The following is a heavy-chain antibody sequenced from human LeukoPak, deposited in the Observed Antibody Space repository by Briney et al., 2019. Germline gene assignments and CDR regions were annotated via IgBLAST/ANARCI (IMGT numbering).Heavy chain of an antibody. Sequence: SETLSLTCAVYGVSFSGYYWSWIRQPPGKGPEWIRGINHTGSINYNPSLKSRVIISVDTSKNQFSLKLSSVTAADTAVYYCASARQWYYYGSGPTDNWFDPWGQGTLVTVS. CDR2: INHTGSI. CDR3: ASARQWYYYGSGPTDNWFDP. J-gene: IGHJ5*02. D-gene: IGHD3-10*01. V-gene: IGHV4-34*01. CDR1: GVSFSGYY.